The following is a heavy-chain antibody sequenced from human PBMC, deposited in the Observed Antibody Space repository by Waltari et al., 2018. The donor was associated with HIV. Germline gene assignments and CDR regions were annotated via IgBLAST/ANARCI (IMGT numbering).Heavy chain of an antibody. CDR1: GGSFNGYY. CDR2: VNDSGDT. V-gene: IGHV4-34*02. Sequence: VHLQQWAAGLPKTSETLSLTCAVHGGSFNGYYWTWLRQSPGRGLEWIGEVNDSGDTNYNSSLKSRATMSVNTFKNQFSLKLMSVTAADTATYYCARGDYYYYDSSGLDSWGQGTPVTVSS. D-gene: IGHD3-22*01. J-gene: IGHJ1*01. CDR3: ARGDYYYYDSSGLDS.